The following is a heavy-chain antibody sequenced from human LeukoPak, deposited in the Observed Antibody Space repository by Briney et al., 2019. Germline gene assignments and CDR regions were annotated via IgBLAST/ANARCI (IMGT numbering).Heavy chain of an antibody. Sequence: GGSLRLSCAASGFPFSSYWMHWVRQAPGKGLVWVSRINSDGSSTSYGDSVKGRFTISRDNAKNTLYLQMNSLRAEDTAVYYCARDLYYYDSTSRFDYWGQGTLVTVSS. CDR1: GFPFSSYW. CDR2: INSDGSST. CDR3: ARDLYYYDSTSRFDY. D-gene: IGHD3-22*01. J-gene: IGHJ4*02. V-gene: IGHV3-74*01.